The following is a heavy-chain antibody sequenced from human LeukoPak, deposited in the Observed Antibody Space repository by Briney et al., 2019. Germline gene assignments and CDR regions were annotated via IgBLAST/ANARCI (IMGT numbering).Heavy chain of an antibody. CDR2: ITSGDFV. D-gene: IGHD3-10*01. CDR1: GFTFSAYS. CDR3: ARGGFNMVRGVIIPSNSYYYYMDI. V-gene: IGHV3-21*01. Sequence: GGSLRLSCAVSGFTFSAYSMNWVRQAPGKGLEWVSSITSGDFVYFADSLKGRFTISRHNAKSSLYLQMNSLRAEDTSVYYCARGGFNMVRGVIIPSNSYYYYMDIWGKGTTVTVSS. J-gene: IGHJ6*03.